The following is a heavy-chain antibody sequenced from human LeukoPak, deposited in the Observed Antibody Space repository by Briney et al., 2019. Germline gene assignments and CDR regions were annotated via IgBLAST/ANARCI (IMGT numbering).Heavy chain of an antibody. D-gene: IGHD2-2*01. CDR2: MYYAGGT. J-gene: IGHJ4*02. V-gene: IGHV4-39*01. CDR3: ARLVRYCSTNSCYPFDF. Sequence: PSETLSLTCTVSGGSISISSHYWASIRQPPGKGLEWIGSMYYAGGTYYNPSLKSRVTISIDTSKNQFSLKLNSVTAADTAVYYCARLVRYCSTNSCYPFDFWGQGTLVTVSS. CDR1: GGSISISSHY.